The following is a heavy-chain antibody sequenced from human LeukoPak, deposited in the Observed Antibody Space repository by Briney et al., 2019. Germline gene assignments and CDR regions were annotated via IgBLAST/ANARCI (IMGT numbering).Heavy chain of an antibody. CDR2: IVVGSGKT. CDR1: TFTFSNSA. Sequence: ASVKVSCKTSTFTFSNSAIQWVRQARGQHLEWMGWIVVGSGKTNYAQNFRERVTITRDMSTNTVYLEVRSLRSEDTAVYYCAADDQQVMVWGRGTLVAVSS. CDR3: AADDQQVMV. D-gene: IGHD2-21*01. V-gene: IGHV1-58*02. J-gene: IGHJ4*02.